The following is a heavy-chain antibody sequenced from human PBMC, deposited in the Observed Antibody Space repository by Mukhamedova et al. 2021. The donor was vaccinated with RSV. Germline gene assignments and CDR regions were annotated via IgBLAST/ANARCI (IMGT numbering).Heavy chain of an antibody. CDR2: ISTSGGIR. V-gene: IGHV3-11*01. J-gene: IGHJ6*02. CDR3: ARVRGYGLDA. Sequence: IRQAPGKGLEWVSYISTSGGIRYYADSLKGRFTISRDNAKNSLYVQMNNLRAEDTAVYYCARVRGYGLDAWGQGTTVTGS.